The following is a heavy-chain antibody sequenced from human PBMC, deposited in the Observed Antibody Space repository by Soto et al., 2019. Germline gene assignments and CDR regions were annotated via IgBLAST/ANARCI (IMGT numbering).Heavy chain of an antibody. V-gene: IGHV4-34*01. Sequence: SETLSLTCAVYGGPFSGYYWSWIRQPPGKGLEWIGEINHSGSTNYNPSLKSRVTISVDTSKNQFSLKLSSVTAADTAVYYCARGLRRGSSWYTPYYYYGMDVWGQGTTVTVSS. CDR2: INHSGST. CDR3: ARGLRRGSSWYTPYYYYGMDV. D-gene: IGHD6-13*01. CDR1: GGPFSGYY. J-gene: IGHJ6*02.